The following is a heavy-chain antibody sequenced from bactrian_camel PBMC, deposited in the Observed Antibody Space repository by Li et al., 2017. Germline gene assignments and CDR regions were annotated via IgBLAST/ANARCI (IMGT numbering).Heavy chain of an antibody. CDR3: ATMSSDFLTH. CDR2: IMEGGGST. Sequence: VQLVESGGGLVQPGGSLRLSCAASGFIFSNYDMNWVRQAPGKGLEWVSAIMEGGGSTYYADSVKGRFTISGDNAKNTLYLQMNTLKTEDTAVYYCATMSSDFLTHWGQGTQVTVS. V-gene: IGHV3S40*01. J-gene: IGHJ4*01. CDR1: GFIFSNYD.